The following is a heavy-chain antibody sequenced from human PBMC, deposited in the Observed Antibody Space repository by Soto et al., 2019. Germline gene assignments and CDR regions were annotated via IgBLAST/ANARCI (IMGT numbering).Heavy chain of an antibody. J-gene: IGHJ4*02. CDR2: IYFRGNT. D-gene: IGHD3-9*01. CDR3: ARLEGLATISYYFDF. V-gene: IGHV4-39*01. CDR1: GDSINSDKYY. Sequence: QLQLQESGPGLVKPSETLSLTCPVSGDSINSDKYYWGWIRQPPGKGLEWIGRIYFRGNTYYNPSFQTRVTISLDKSKSQSSLQLNFVTAADSAVYFCARLEGLATISYYFDFWGQGALVTVSS.